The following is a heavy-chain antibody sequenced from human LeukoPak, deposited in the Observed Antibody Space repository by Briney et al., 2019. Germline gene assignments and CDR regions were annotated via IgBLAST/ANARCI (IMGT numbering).Heavy chain of an antibody. CDR3: AKAGGWQLGSAYQFDP. CDR1: GFTFDDYA. D-gene: IGHD6-6*01. J-gene: IGHJ5*02. CDR2: ISWNSGSI. Sequence: QPGRSLRLSCAASGFTFDDYAMHWVRQAPGKGLEWVSGISWNSGSIGYADSVKGRFTISGDNAKNSLYLQMNSLRAEDTALYYCAKAGGWQLGSAYQFDPWGQGTLVTVSS. V-gene: IGHV3-9*01.